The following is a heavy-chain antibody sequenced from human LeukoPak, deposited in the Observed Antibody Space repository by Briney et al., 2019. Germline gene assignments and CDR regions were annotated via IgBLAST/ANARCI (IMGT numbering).Heavy chain of an antibody. CDR1: GGSISSYY. D-gene: IGHD1-7*01. CDR3: ARDLELERRASFDY. CDR2: IYYSGST. J-gene: IGHJ4*02. Sequence: PSETLSLTCTVSGGSISSYYWGWIRQPPGKGLEWIGSIYYSGSTYYNPSLKSRVTISVDTSKNQFSLKLSSVTAADTAVYYCARDLELERRASFDYWGQGTLVTVSS. V-gene: IGHV4-39*07.